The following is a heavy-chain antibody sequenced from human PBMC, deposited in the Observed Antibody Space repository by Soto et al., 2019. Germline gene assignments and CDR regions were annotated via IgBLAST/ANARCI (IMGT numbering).Heavy chain of an antibody. D-gene: IGHD3-9*01. CDR3: AREGTSYYDILTGYYNKTDPDY. CDR2: IYYSGST. Sequence: PSETLSLTCTVSGGSISSGGYYWSWIRQHPGKGLEWIGYIYYSGSTYYNPSLKSRVTISVDTSKNQFSLKLSSVTAADTAVYYCAREGTSYYDILTGYYNKTDPDYWGQGTLVTVSS. J-gene: IGHJ4*02. CDR1: GGSISSGGYY. V-gene: IGHV4-31*03.